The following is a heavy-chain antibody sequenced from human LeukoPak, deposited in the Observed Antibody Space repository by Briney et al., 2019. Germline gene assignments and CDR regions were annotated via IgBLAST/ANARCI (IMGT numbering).Heavy chain of an antibody. CDR3: ARGLGHSTSDY. J-gene: IGHJ4*02. CDR2: INHSGST. CDR1: GGSISGYY. Sequence: PSETLSLTCAVYGGSISGYYWNWIRQPPGKGLEWIGEINHSGSTNYNPSLKSRVTMSVDTSKNQFSLKLSSVTAADTAVYYCARGLGHSTSDYRGQGTLVTVSS. D-gene: IGHD6-6*01. V-gene: IGHV4-34*01.